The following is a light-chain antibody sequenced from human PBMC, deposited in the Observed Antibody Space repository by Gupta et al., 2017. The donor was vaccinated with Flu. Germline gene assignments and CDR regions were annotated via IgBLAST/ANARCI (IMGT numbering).Light chain of an antibody. J-gene: IGLJ2*01. Sequence: SDVGGYNYVSWYQQHPGKAPKLMIYNVSDRPSGVSNRFSGSKSGNTASLTISWLQAEDEADYYCSSYTGSSALVVFGGGTKLTVL. CDR2: NVS. CDR3: SSYTGSSALVV. V-gene: IGLV2-14*04. CDR1: SDVGGYNY.